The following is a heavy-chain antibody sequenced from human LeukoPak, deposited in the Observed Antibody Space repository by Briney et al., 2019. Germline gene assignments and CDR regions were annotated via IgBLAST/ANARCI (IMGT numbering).Heavy chain of an antibody. CDR3: AKDKSYGSYYGMDV. J-gene: IGHJ6*02. Sequence: GGSLRLSCAASGFTVSSKYMSWVRQAPGKGLEWVSGISWNSGSIGYADSVKGRFTISRDNAKNSLYLQMNSLRAEDTALYYCAKDKSYGSYYGMDVWGQGTTVTVSS. CDR1: GFTVSSKY. D-gene: IGHD5-18*01. CDR2: ISWNSGSI. V-gene: IGHV3-9*01.